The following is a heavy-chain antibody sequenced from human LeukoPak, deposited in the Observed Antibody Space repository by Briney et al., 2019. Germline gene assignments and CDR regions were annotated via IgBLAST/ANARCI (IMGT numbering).Heavy chain of an antibody. CDR3: ARGGGRLIVGATELFDY. Sequence: ASVKVSCKASGYTFTGYYMHWVRQAPGQGLEWMGWINPNSGGTNYAQKFQGRVTMTRDTSISTAYMELSRLRSDDTAVYYCARGGGRLIVGATELFDYWGQGTLVTVSS. J-gene: IGHJ4*02. D-gene: IGHD1-26*01. CDR2: INPNSGGT. CDR1: GYTFTGYY. V-gene: IGHV1-2*02.